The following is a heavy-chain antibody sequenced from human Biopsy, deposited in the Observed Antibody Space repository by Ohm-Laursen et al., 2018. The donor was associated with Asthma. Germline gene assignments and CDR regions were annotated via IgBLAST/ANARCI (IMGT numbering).Heavy chain of an antibody. V-gene: IGHV3-48*02. J-gene: IGHJ4*02. CDR2: ISSSSSTI. D-gene: IGHD5-18*01. CDR1: VFTFGDYC. Sequence: SLRLSCAASVFTFGDYCMNWVRQAPGKGLEWVSYISSSSSTIYYADSVKGRFTISRDNAKNSLYLQMNSLRDEDTAVYYCARFKRGYSYGYAGVFDYWGQGTLVTVSS. CDR3: ARFKRGYSYGYAGVFDY.